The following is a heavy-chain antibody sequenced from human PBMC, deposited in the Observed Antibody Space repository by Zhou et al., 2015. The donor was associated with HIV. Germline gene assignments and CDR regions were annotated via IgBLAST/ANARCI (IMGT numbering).Heavy chain of an antibody. D-gene: IGHD1-26*01. V-gene: IGHV1-69*01. CDR3: ARGGLDRYSGTSRHFDY. Sequence: QVQLVQSGAEVKKPGSSVKVSCLASGGTFGYYGISWVRQAPGQGLEWMGGIIPVFGTANYAQRFQGRLTIAAYESTTTAYMELSRLTSQDTAVYYCARGGLDRYSGTSRHFDYWGQGTLVTVSS. CDR2: IIPVFGTA. CDR1: GGTFGYYG. J-gene: IGHJ4*02.